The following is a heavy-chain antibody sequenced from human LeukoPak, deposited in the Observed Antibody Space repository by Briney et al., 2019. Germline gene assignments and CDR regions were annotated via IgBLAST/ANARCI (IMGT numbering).Heavy chain of an antibody. CDR3: GGGWGWAAKYYFDY. D-gene: IGHD2-15*01. J-gene: IGHJ4*02. CDR1: GGSISSYY. V-gene: IGHV4-59*01. CDR2: IYYSGST. Sequence: SETLSLTCTVSGGSISSYYWSWIRQPPGKGLEWIGYIYYSGSTNYNPSLKSRVTISVDTSKNQFSLKLSSVTAADTAVYYCGGGWGWAAKYYFDYWGQGTLVTVSS.